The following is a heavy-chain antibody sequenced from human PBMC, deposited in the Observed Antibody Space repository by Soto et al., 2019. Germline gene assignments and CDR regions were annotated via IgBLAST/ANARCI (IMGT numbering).Heavy chain of an antibody. J-gene: IGHJ4*02. CDR2: INHSGST. D-gene: IGHD3-3*01. Sequence: PSETLSLTCAVYGGSFSGYYWSWIRQPPGKGLEWIGEINHSGSTNYNPSLKSRVTISVDTSKNQFSLKLSSVTAADTAVYYCARQGIGITIFGVVIIKNGAFDYWGQGTLVTVSS. V-gene: IGHV4-34*01. CDR3: ARQGIGITIFGVVIIKNGAFDY. CDR1: GGSFSGYY.